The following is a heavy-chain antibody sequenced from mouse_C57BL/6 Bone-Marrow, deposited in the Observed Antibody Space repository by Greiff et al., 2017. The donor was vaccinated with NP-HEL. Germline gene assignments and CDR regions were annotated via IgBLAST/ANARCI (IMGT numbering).Heavy chain of an antibody. CDR2: INPDSSTI. CDR3: VKYIYYYDSSYVLYWYFDV. Sequence: EVKVIESGGGLVQPGGSLKLSCAASGIAFSRYWMSWVRRAPGKGLEWIGEINPDSSTINYAPSLKDKFIISRDNAQSTLYLQMSKVSSEDTALYYCVKYIYYYDSSYVLYWYFDVWGTGTTVTVSS. CDR1: GIAFSRYW. J-gene: IGHJ1*03. V-gene: IGHV4-1*01. D-gene: IGHD1-1*01.